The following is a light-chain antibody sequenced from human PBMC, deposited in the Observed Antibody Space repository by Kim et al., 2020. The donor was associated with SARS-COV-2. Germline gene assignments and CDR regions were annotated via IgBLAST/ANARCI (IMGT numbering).Light chain of an antibody. J-gene: IGLJ3*02. CDR2: NTH. CDR1: SSNIESQT. CDR3: ATWDDSLNGWV. V-gene: IGLV1-44*01. Sequence: GQMVTISCSGSSSNIESQTGNWYQVFPGAAPKLLIYNTHERPSGVPARFSCSKSGTSASLAISGLLSEDEADYYCATWDDSLNGWVFGGGTQLTVL.